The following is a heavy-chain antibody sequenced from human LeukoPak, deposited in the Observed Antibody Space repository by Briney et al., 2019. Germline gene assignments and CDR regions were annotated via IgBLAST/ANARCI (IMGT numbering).Heavy chain of an antibody. CDR2: ISGRSSHV. V-gene: IGHV3-21*01. CDR1: GFSFSDYD. CDR3: GKAFPPLRTSSAGDL. Sequence: GGSLRLSCSASGFSFSDYDMNWVRQAPGKGLEWVSAISGRSSHVYYGESVKGRFTISRDNAKNSLYLQLDSLGVEDTAVYYCGKAFPPLRTSSAGDLWGQGTLVTVSS. D-gene: IGHD3-16*01. J-gene: IGHJ1*01.